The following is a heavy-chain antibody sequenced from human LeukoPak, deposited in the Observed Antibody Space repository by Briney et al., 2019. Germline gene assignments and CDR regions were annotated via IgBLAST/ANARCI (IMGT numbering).Heavy chain of an antibody. Sequence: ASVKVSCKASGGTFSSYVINWVRQAPGQGLEWMGGIIPIFGTANYAQKFQGRVTITADESTSTAYMELSSLRSEDTAVYYCARASYYGSGRYYWGQGTLVTVSS. D-gene: IGHD3-10*01. V-gene: IGHV1-69*13. CDR1: GGTFSSYV. CDR2: IIPIFGTA. J-gene: IGHJ4*02. CDR3: ARASYYGSGRYY.